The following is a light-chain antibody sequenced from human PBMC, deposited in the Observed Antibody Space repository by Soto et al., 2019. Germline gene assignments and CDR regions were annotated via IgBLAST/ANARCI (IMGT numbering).Light chain of an antibody. V-gene: IGLV2-23*03. CDR1: SSDVGSYNL. CDR3: CSYAGSSTFVV. J-gene: IGLJ2*01. CDR2: EGS. Sequence: LTQPASVSGSPGQSITISCTGTSSDVGSYNLVSWYQQHPGKAPKLMIYEGSKRPSGVSNRFSGSKSGNTASLTISGLQAEDEADYYCCSYAGSSTFVVFGGGTKVTVL.